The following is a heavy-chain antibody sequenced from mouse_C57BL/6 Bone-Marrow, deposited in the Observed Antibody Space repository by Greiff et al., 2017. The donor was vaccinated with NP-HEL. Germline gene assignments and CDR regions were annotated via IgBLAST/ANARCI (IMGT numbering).Heavy chain of an antibody. CDR3: ARRGYYYGSSY. Sequence: VQLQQSGAELARPGASVKLSCKASGYTFTSYGISWVKQRTGQGLEWIGEIYPRSGNTYYNEKFKGKATLTADKSSSTAYMELRSLTSEDSAVYFCARRGYYYGSSYWGQGTTLTVSS. CDR2: IYPRSGNT. J-gene: IGHJ2*01. CDR1: GYTFTSYG. D-gene: IGHD1-1*01. V-gene: IGHV1-81*01.